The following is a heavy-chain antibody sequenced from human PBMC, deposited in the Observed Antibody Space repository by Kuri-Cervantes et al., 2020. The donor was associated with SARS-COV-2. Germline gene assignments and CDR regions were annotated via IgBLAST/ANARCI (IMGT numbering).Heavy chain of an antibody. Sequence: ASVKVSCKASGYIFTTYHIHWVRQAPGQGLEWMGVITPSGGRTSYAQMFQGRLTLTRDTSTNTVYLELSGLISEDTAVIYCARAENVAARHALDYWGQGTLVTVSS. CDR1: GYIFTTYH. D-gene: IGHD6-6*01. J-gene: IGHJ4*02. V-gene: IGHV1-46*01. CDR2: ITPSGGRT. CDR3: ARAENVAARHALDY.